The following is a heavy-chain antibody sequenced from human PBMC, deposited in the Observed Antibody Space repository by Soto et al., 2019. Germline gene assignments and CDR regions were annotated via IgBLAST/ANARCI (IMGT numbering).Heavy chain of an antibody. CDR3: ARDAKGKTTPVDY. CDR1: GGSFNGYA. Sequence: QVQLVQSGAEVRKPGSSVKVSCKASGGSFNGYAISWVRQAPGQGLEWMGGIIPMFGTTSHAQRFKGRVTITADESTSIVYMEVSSLGSDDTAVYYCARDAKGKTTPVDYWGQGTLVTVSS. J-gene: IGHJ4*02. V-gene: IGHV1-69*01. CDR2: IIPMFGTT. D-gene: IGHD1-1*01.